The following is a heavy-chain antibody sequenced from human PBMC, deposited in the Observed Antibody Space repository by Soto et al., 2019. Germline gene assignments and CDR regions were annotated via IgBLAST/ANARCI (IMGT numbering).Heavy chain of an antibody. CDR2: IKQDVGEK. CDR3: VRDYEVNCGYGPFDY. D-gene: IGHD3-22*01. V-gene: IGHV3-7*03. J-gene: IGHJ4*02. CDR1: GFTFSRYW. Sequence: GGSLRLSCAASGFTFSRYWMSWVRQAPGKGLEWVANIKQDVGEKYYVDSVKGRFTISRDNAKNSLYLQMNSLRAEDTAVYYCVRDYEVNCGYGPFDYWGQGTLVTVSS.